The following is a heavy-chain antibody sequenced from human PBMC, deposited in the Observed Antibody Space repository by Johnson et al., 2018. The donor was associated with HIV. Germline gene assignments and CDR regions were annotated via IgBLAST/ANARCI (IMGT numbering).Heavy chain of an antibody. CDR1: GFTFDDYD. D-gene: IGHD1-26*01. V-gene: IGHV3-20*04. CDR2: ISWNSGSI. CDR3: AKSRGELDDAFDI. Sequence: VQLVESGGSVVRPGGSLRLSCVGSGFTFDDYDMTWVRQSPGKGLEWVSGISWNSGSIGYADSVKGRFTISRDNAKNSLYLQMNSLRAEDTALYYCAKSRGELDDAFDIWGQGTMVTVSS. J-gene: IGHJ3*02.